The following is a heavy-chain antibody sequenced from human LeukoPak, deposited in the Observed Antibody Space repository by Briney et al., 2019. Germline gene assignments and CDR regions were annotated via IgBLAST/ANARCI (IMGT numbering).Heavy chain of an antibody. D-gene: IGHD3-22*01. Sequence: GRSLRLSCAASGFTFDDYAMHWVRQAPGKGLEWVSGISWNSGSIGYADSVKGRFTISRDNAKNSLYLQMNSLRAEDTAVYYCARDYYDSSGYYRYDYWGQGTLVTVSS. CDR1: GFTFDDYA. CDR2: ISWNSGSI. V-gene: IGHV3-9*01. J-gene: IGHJ4*02. CDR3: ARDYYDSSGYYRYDY.